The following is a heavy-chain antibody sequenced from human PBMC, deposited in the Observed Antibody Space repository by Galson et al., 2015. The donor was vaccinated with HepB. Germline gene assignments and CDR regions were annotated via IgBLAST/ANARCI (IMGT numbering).Heavy chain of an antibody. V-gene: IGHV3-21*01. CDR1: GFTFSSYS. D-gene: IGHD2-2*01. Sequence: SLRLSCAASGFTFSSYSMNWVRQAPGKGLEWVSSISSSSSYIYYADSVKGRFTISRDNAKNSLYLQMNSLRAEDTAVYCCARANQYQLPQAYYYYMDVWGKGTTVTVSS. CDR2: ISSSSSYI. CDR3: ARANQYQLPQAYYYYMDV. J-gene: IGHJ6*03.